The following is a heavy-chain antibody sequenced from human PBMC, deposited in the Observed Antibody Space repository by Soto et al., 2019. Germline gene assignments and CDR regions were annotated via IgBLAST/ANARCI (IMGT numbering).Heavy chain of an antibody. CDR1: GFTFSLYA. CDR3: AKETSAHCGGGTCHPSRLAS. Sequence: GGSLRLSCAASGFTFSLYAMSWVRQAPGKGLEWVSSISGSGGNTYYPGSVKGRFTVSRDNSKNTLYLQMNSLRAEDTAVYYCAKETSAHCGGGTCHPSRLASWGLGTLVTVSS. CDR2: ISGSGGNT. D-gene: IGHD2-21*01. J-gene: IGHJ4*02. V-gene: IGHV3-23*01.